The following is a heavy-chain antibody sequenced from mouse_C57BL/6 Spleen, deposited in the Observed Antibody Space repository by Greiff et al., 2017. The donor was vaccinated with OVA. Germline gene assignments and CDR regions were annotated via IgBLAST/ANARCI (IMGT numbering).Heavy chain of an antibody. D-gene: IGHD2-4*01. CDR2: IDPSDSYT. V-gene: IGHV1-59*01. J-gene: IGHJ2*01. CDR1: GYTFTSYW. CDR3: ARTLLRLRGYFDY. Sequence: QVQLKQPGAELVRPGTSVKLSCKASGYTFTSYWMHWVKQRPGQGLEWIGVIDPSDSYTNYNQKFKGKATLTVDTSSSTAYMQLSSLTSEDSAVYYCARTLLRLRGYFDYWGQGTTLTVSS.